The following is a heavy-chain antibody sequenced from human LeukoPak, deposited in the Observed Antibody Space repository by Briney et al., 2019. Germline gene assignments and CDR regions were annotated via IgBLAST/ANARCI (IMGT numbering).Heavy chain of an antibody. D-gene: IGHD3-22*01. CDR3: ATRGDYSDTSGNSYDALDI. CDR1: GGSISSSNW. J-gene: IGHJ3*02. CDR2: IYHSGST. Sequence: SETLSLTCAVSGGSISSSNWWSWVRQPPGKGLEWIGEIYHSGSTNYNPSLKSRVAISIDTSRTQFSLKLTSVTAADTAVYYCATRGDYSDTSGNSYDALDIWGQGTMVTVSS. V-gene: IGHV4-4*02.